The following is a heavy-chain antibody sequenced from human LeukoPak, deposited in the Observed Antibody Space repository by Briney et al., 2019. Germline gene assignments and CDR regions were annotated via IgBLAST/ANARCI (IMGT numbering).Heavy chain of an antibody. Sequence: GGSLRLSCAASGFTFSSYAMSWVRQVPGKGLEWVSVISNNGGYTYYADSVQGRFTISRDNSKSTLCLQMNSLRAEDTAVYYCAKQLGYCSDGSCYFPYWGQGTLVTVSS. CDR3: AKQLGYCSDGSCYFPY. J-gene: IGHJ4*02. D-gene: IGHD2-15*01. V-gene: IGHV3-23*01. CDR2: ISNNGGYT. CDR1: GFTFSSYA.